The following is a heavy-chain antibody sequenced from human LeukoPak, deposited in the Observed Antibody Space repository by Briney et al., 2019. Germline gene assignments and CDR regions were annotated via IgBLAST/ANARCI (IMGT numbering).Heavy chain of an antibody. CDR3: ARVSETELWFDY. Sequence: ASVKVSCKASGYTFSDYYVHWVRQAPGQGLEWMGWINSNSGDTNHAQKFRGRVTMTRDTSITTAYMELTRLTSADTAVYYCARVSETELWFDYWGQGTLVTVSS. J-gene: IGHJ4*02. CDR1: GYTFSDYY. V-gene: IGHV1-2*02. CDR2: INSNSGDT. D-gene: IGHD1-7*01.